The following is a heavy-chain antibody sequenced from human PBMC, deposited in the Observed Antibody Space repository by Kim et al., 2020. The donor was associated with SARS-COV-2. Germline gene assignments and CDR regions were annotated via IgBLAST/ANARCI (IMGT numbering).Heavy chain of an antibody. CDR2: INHSGST. Sequence: SETLSLTCAVYGGSFSGYYWSWIRQPPGKGLEWIGEINHSGSTNYNPSLKSRVTISVDTSKNQFSLKLSSVTAADTAVYYCARGGVATAIDYWGQGTLVTVSS. CDR1: GGSFSGYY. CDR3: ARGGVATAIDY. D-gene: IGHD5-12*01. J-gene: IGHJ4*02. V-gene: IGHV4-34*01.